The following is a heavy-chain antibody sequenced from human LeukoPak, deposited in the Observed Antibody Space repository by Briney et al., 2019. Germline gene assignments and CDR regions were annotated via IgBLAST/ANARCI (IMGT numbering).Heavy chain of an antibody. J-gene: IGHJ4*02. Sequence: SETLSLTCTVSGGSISSSNYYWGWIRQPPGKGLEWIGSVYYSGSTYYNPSLKSRVTISVDTSKNQFSLQLSSVTAADTAVYYCARSADTAVASVSFYDWGQGTLVTVSS. V-gene: IGHV4-39*01. CDR1: GGSISSSNYY. D-gene: IGHD6-19*01. CDR3: ARSADTAVASVSFYD. CDR2: VYYSGST.